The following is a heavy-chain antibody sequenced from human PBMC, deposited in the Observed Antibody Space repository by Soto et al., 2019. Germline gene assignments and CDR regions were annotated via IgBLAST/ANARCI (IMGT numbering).Heavy chain of an antibody. V-gene: IGHV3-30*18. CDR3: AKDRQAHYYYYYMDV. Sequence: GGSLRLSCAASGFTFSSYGMHWVRQAPGKGLEWVAVISYDGSNKYYADSVKGRFTISRDNSKNTLYLQMNSLRAEDTAVYYCAKDRQAHYYYYYMDVWGKGTTVTVSS. CDR1: GFTFSSYG. J-gene: IGHJ6*03. CDR2: ISYDGSNK.